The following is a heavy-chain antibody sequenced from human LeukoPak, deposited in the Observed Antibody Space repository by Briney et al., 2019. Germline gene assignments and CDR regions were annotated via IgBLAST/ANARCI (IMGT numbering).Heavy chain of an antibody. CDR1: GFMFNDYA. Sequence: GGSLRLSCAPSGFMFNDYALHWVRQAPGKGLEWVSGISWNSGSIGYADSVKGRFTISRDNAKNSLYLQMNSLRAEDTAVYYCAKDHLAVAGTSFDYWGQGTLVTVSS. CDR3: AKDHLAVAGTSFDY. J-gene: IGHJ4*02. D-gene: IGHD6-19*01. CDR2: ISWNSGSI. V-gene: IGHV3-9*01.